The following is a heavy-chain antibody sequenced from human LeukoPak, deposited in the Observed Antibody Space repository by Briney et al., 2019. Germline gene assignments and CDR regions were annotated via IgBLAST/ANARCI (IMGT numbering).Heavy chain of an antibody. V-gene: IGHV4-34*01. J-gene: IGHJ4*02. CDR1: GFTFSSYW. D-gene: IGHD5-18*01. CDR2: INHSGST. Sequence: GSLRLSCAASGFTFSSYWMSWVRQPPGKGLEWIGEINHSGSTNYNPSLKSRVTISVDTSKNQFSLKLSSVTAADTAVYYCASLARYSYGPTTYYFDYWGQGTLVTVSS. CDR3: ASLARYSYGPTTYYFDY.